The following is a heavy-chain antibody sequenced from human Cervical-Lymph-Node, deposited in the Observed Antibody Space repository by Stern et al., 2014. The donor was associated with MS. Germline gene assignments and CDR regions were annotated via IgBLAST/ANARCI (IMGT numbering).Heavy chain of an antibody. CDR1: GYTFTTYY. V-gene: IGHV1-46*01. Sequence: QVQLVESGGDIVQPGASVRISCVASGYTFTTYYMHWVRQAPGQGLEWVALFNPGDGKTSYAQRFQGIVTVTGDTSTSTVYMELTGLRSEDTAVYYCARVLSLATSDSWGQGTLVIVSS. J-gene: IGHJ4*02. D-gene: IGHD1-1*01. CDR2: FNPGDGKT. CDR3: ARVLSLATSDS.